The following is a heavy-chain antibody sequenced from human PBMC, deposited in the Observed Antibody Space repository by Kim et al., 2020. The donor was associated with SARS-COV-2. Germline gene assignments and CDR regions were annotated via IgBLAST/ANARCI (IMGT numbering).Heavy chain of an antibody. D-gene: IGHD6-13*01. J-gene: IGHJ4*02. V-gene: IGHV3-23*01. CDR1: GFTFSSYA. Sequence: GGSLRLSCAASGFTFSSYAMNWVRQAPGKGLEWVSVISNSGGTTYYADSVKGRFTISRDNSKNTLYLQMNSLRAEDTAVYYCARRPSGSIWYSGGDYWGQGTLVSVSS. CDR2: ISNSGGTT. CDR3: ARRPSGSIWYSGGDY.